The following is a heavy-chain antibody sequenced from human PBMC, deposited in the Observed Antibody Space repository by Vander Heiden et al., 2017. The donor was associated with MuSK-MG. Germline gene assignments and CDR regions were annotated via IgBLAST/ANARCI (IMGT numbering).Heavy chain of an antibody. V-gene: IGHV3-23*01. J-gene: IGHJ3*02. D-gene: IGHD3-22*01. CDR2: ISGSGGST. CDR1: GFTFSSYA. Sequence: EVQLLESGGGLVQPGGSLRLSCAASGFTFSSYAMSWVRQAPGKGLEWVSAISGSGGSTYYADSVKGRFTISRDNSKNTLYLQMNSLRAEDTAVYYCAKDLHSGSLRPHAFDIWGQGTMVTVSS. CDR3: AKDLHSGSLRPHAFDI.